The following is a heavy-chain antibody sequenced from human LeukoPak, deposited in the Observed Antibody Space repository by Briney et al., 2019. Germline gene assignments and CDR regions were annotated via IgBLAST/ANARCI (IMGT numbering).Heavy chain of an antibody. D-gene: IGHD3-10*01. CDR2: IDTGGGT. Sequence: GGSLRLSCAASGFTFSSYDMHWVRQARGKGLEWVSGIDTGGGTYYPGSVKGRFTISRENDKNSSYLQMTNLRAGDTAMYYCARGMGSGSSAVFDSWGQGTLVTVSS. J-gene: IGHJ4*02. CDR1: GFTFSSYD. V-gene: IGHV3-13*04. CDR3: ARGMGSGSSAVFDS.